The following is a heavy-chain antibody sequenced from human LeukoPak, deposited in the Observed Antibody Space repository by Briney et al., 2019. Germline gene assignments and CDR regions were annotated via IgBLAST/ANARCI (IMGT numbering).Heavy chain of an antibody. J-gene: IGHJ4*02. Sequence: SVKVSCKASGGTFSSYAISWVRQAPGQGLEWMGRIIPIFGIANYAQKFQGRVTITADKSTSTAYMELSSLRSEDTAVYYCARDSLMRYNWNYVAEFDYWGQGTLVTGSS. CDR2: IIPIFGIA. V-gene: IGHV1-69*04. CDR3: ARDSLMRYNWNYVAEFDY. D-gene: IGHD1-7*01. CDR1: GGTFSSYA.